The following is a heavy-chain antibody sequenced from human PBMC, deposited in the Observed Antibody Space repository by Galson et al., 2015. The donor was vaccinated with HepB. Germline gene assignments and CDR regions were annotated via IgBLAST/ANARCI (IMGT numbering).Heavy chain of an antibody. D-gene: IGHD3-10*01. V-gene: IGHV3-48*01. CDR2: IDAPGRAT. J-gene: IGHJ4*02. CDR1: GFTFNWYA. Sequence: SLRLSCAASGFTFNWYAMNWVRQAPGKGPEWVSHIDAPGRATYYADSVKGRFTISRDNAMNSLDLQMNSLRAEDTAVYYCARYGSGANYQDPFDSWGQGTLVTVSS. CDR3: ARYGSGANYQDPFDS.